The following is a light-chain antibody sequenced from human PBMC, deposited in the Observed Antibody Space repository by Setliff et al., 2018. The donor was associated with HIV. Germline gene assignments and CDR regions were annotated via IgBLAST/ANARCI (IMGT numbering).Light chain of an antibody. CDR1: SSDVGGYNH. CDR2: EVN. CDR3: SSYTSSVSFV. J-gene: IGLJ1*01. Sequence: QSALTQPASVSGSPGQAITISCTGTSSDVGGYNHVSWYQQHPGKAPKLVIYEVNNRPSGVSNRFSGSKSGNTASLTISGLQAEDEADYYCSSYTSSVSFVFGTGTKVTVL. V-gene: IGLV2-14*01.